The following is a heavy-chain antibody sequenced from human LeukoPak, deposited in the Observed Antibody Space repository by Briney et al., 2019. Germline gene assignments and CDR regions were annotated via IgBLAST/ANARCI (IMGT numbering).Heavy chain of an antibody. Sequence: GGSLRLSCAASGFTFSSYAMSWVRQAPGKGLEWVSAISGSGGSTYYADSVKGRFTISRDNSKNTLYLQMNSLRAEDTAVYYCAKGGCTSCYLALALGAFDIWGQGTMVTVSS. CDR2: ISGSGGST. J-gene: IGHJ3*02. CDR3: AKGGCTSCYLALALGAFDI. V-gene: IGHV3-23*01. D-gene: IGHD2-2*01. CDR1: GFTFSSYA.